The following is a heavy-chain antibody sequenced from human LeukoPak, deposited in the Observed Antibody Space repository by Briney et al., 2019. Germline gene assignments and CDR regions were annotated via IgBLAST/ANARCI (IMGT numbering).Heavy chain of an antibody. D-gene: IGHD3-10*01. J-gene: IGHJ3*02. Sequence: PGGSLRLSCAASGFTFSSYGMHWVRQAPGKGLEWVAVIWYDGSNKYYADSVKGRFTISRDNSKNTLYLQMNSLRAEDTAVYYCARVGTSMVRGVSPEDAFDIWGQGTMVTVSS. CDR1: GFTFSSYG. CDR2: IWYDGSNK. V-gene: IGHV3-33*01. CDR3: ARVGTSMVRGVSPEDAFDI.